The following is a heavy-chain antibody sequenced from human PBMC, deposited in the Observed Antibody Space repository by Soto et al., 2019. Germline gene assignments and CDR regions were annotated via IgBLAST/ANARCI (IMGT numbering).Heavy chain of an antibody. CDR2: INPANGNT. Sequence: QVQLVQSGAEVKKAGASVKISCQASGYPFTSHAIYWVRQAPGQRPEWMGWINPANGNTTYSPKFQGRVTITRDTSASTAYMELRTLTSEDTGLYSCAREGKPLFRELVGWFDPWGQGTLLTVSS. CDR3: AREGKPLFRELVGWFDP. CDR1: GYPFTSHA. D-gene: IGHD1-7*01. J-gene: IGHJ5*02. V-gene: IGHV1-3*01.